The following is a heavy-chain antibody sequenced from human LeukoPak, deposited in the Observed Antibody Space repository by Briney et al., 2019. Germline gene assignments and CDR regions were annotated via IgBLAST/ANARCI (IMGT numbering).Heavy chain of an antibody. J-gene: IGHJ6*01. CDR2: ISNDGTTK. V-gene: IGHV3-11*04. CDR1: GFTFSDYY. Sequence: GGSLRLSCAGSGFTFSDYYMNWIRQAPGKGLEWVSYISNDGTTKYYADSVKGRVTISRDNAKNSLYLQMNSLRAEDTAVYYCARDNVGATTYYYYGMDVWGQGTTVTVSS. CDR3: ARDNVGATTYYYYGMDV. D-gene: IGHD1-26*01.